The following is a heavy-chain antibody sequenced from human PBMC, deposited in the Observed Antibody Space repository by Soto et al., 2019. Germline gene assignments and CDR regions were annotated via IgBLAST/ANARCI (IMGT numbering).Heavy chain of an antibody. CDR2: IYYSGST. V-gene: IGHV4-31*03. Sequence: PSETLSLTCTVSGGSISSGGYYWSWIRQHPGKGLEWIGYIYYSGSTYYNPSLKSRVTISVDTSKNQFSLKLSSVTAADTAVYYCARLTFGPMVRGAKIFDYWGQGTLVTVSS. CDR3: ARLTFGPMVRGAKIFDY. D-gene: IGHD3-10*01. J-gene: IGHJ4*02. CDR1: GGSISSGGYY.